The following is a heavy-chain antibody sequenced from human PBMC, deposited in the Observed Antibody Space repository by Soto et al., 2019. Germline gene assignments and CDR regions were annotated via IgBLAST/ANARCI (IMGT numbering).Heavy chain of an antibody. J-gene: IGHJ4*02. CDR3: AKFVAGTEYYFDY. V-gene: IGHV3-23*01. D-gene: IGHD6-19*01. Sequence: PEGSLRLSCAASGFTFSSYAMSWVRQAPGKGLEWVSAISGSGGSTYYADSVKGRFTISRDNSKNTLYLQMNSLRAEDTAVYYCAKFVAGTEYYFDYWGQGTLVTVSS. CDR1: GFTFSSYA. CDR2: ISGSGGST.